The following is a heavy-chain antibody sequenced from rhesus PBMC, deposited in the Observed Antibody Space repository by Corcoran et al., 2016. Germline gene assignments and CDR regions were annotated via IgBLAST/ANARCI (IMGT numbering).Heavy chain of an antibody. J-gene: IGHJ2*01. CDR1: CDSIRDSYR. D-gene: IGHD6-31*01. Sequence: QVQLQESGPEVVKPSETLALTCAVSCDSIRDSYRWSWNRQAPGKGQEWSGCVVRGSNHPNYNPSLHRRIPISEAASKNHFAFMRDDLTAAAAAVYYCGTTTGSGWYCYFDLWGPGTPLTISA. V-gene: IGHV4S10*01. CDR3: GTTTGSGWYCYFDL. CDR2: VVRGSNHP.